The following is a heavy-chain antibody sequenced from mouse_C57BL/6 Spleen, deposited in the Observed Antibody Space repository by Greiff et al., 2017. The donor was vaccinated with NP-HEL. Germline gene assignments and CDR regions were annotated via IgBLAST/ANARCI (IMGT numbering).Heavy chain of an antibody. V-gene: IGHV1-55*01. J-gene: IGHJ4*01. CDR1: GYTFTSYW. CDR3: ARSHYYSNCVDAMDY. Sequence: VQLQQPGAELVKPGASVKMSCKASGYTFTSYWITWVKQRPGQGLEWIGDIYPGSGSTNYNEKFKSKATLTVDTSSSTAYMQLSSLTSEDSAVYYCARSHYYSNCVDAMDYWGQGTSVTVSS. D-gene: IGHD2-5*01. CDR2: IYPGSGST.